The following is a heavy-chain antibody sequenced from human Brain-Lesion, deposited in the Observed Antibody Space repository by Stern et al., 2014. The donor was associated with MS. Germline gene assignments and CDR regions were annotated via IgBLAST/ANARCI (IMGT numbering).Heavy chain of an antibody. CDR2: FDPEDGET. CDR1: GYTLTELC. J-gene: IGHJ4*02. V-gene: IGHV1-24*01. Sequence: VQLVESGAEVKKPGASVKVSCKVSGYTLTELCMHWVRQAPRKGLEWMGGFDPEDGETIYAQKFQGRVTMTEDTSTDTAYMELSSLRSEDTAVYYCATLSPGAGGNYYRHFDYWGQGTLVTVSS. D-gene: IGHD1-26*01. CDR3: ATLSPGAGGNYYRHFDY.